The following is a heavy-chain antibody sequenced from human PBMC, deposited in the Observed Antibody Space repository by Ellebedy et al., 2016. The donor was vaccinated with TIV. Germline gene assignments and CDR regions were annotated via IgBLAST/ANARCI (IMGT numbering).Heavy chain of an antibody. CDR1: GYPFAGHY. J-gene: IGHJ4*02. D-gene: IGHD6-13*01. Sequence: AASVKVSCKASGYPFAGHYMHWVRQAPGQGLEWMGWINPNSGVKNYAQKFQGRVTMTRDTSISTAYMDLRSLGFDDPAVYYCARSSSWSRYFFDFWGQGTLVTVSS. CDR2: INPNSGVK. V-gene: IGHV1-2*02. CDR3: ARSSSWSRYFFDF.